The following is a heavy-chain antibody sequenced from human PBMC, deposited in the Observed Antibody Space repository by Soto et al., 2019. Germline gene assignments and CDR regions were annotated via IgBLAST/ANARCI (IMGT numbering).Heavy chain of an antibody. J-gene: IGHJ4*02. CDR2: ISGSGSYR. CDR3: ARQIYDSDTGPNFQYYFDS. D-gene: IGHD3-22*01. V-gene: IGHV3-23*01. Sequence: PGGSLRLSCAASGFSFSSLAMSWVRQAPGKGLGWVSSISGSGSYRTYADSVKGRSSISATKSITTVFLQWSSLRASDTAMYYCARQIYDSDTGPNFQYYFDSWGQGTPVTVSS. CDR1: GFSFSSLA.